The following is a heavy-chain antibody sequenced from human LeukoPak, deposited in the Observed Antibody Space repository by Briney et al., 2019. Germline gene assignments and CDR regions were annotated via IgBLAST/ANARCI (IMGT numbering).Heavy chain of an antibody. D-gene: IGHD2-21*02. V-gene: IGHV3-15*07. CDR3: TTECGGGDCYYDL. Sequence: GGSLRLSCAASGFTFSSYSMNWVRQAPGKGLEWVGRIKSKTDGGTTDYAAPVKGRFTISRDDSKNTLYLQMNSLKTEDTAVYYCTTECGGGDCYYDLWGQGTLVTVSS. J-gene: IGHJ4*02. CDR2: IKSKTDGGTT. CDR1: GFTFSSYS.